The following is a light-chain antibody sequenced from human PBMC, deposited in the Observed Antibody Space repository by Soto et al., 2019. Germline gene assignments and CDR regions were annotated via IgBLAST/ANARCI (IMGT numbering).Light chain of an antibody. Sequence: EIVMTQSPATLSVSPGERATLSCRASQTISVNLAWYQRKPGQAPRLLIYDASTRATGIPARFSGSGSGTELTLTISSLQSEDFAVYYCHQYNRWPRTFGQGTKVDIK. CDR1: QTISVN. CDR2: DAS. CDR3: HQYNRWPRT. V-gene: IGKV3-15*01. J-gene: IGKJ1*01.